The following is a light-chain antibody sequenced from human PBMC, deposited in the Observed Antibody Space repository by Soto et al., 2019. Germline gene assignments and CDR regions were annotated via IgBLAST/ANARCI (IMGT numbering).Light chain of an antibody. CDR2: ETS. Sequence: DIQMNQSPSTLSASVGDRVTITCRASQRINIWLAWYQQKPGKAPKLLIYETSSLEGGVPSRFSGSGSGTEFTLTISTLQPDDFATYYCHQYSKYFWTFCQWTKVDTK. V-gene: IGKV1-5*01. CDR1: QRINIW. J-gene: IGKJ1*01. CDR3: HQYSKYFWT.